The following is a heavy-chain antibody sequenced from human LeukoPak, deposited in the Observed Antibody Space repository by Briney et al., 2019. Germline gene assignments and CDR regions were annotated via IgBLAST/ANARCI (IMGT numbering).Heavy chain of an antibody. CDR1: GFTFSSSE. J-gene: IGHJ4*02. CDR2: IKQDGSEK. Sequence: GGSLRLSCTASGFTFSSSEMTWVRQAPGKGLEWVANIKQDGSEKYYVDSVRGRFTISRDNATNSLYLQMNSLRAEDTAVYYCARDLNYFDYWGQGTLVTVSS. V-gene: IGHV3-7*01. CDR3: ARDLNYFDY.